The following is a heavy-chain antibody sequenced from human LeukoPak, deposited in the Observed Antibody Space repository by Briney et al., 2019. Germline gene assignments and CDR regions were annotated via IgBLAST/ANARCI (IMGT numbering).Heavy chain of an antibody. CDR1: GFTFSSYT. Sequence: PGGSLRLSCAASGFTFSSYTMNWVRQAPGKGLEWVSSISSSSTYIYYADSVKGRFTISRDNAKNSLYLQMSSLRAEDTSVYYFARAPSPLAVAGTDYWGQGTLVTVSS. D-gene: IGHD6-19*01. J-gene: IGHJ4*02. CDR2: ISSSSTYI. CDR3: ARAPSPLAVAGTDY. V-gene: IGHV3-21*01.